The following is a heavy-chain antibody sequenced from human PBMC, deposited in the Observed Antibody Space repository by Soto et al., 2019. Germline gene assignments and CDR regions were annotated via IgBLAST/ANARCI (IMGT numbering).Heavy chain of an antibody. D-gene: IGHD6-19*01. CDR1: GFTFSSYW. V-gene: IGHV3-74*01. J-gene: IGHJ5*02. CDR3: ARGISSGWYSNWFDP. Sequence: HPGGSLRLSCAASGFTFSSYWMHWVRQAPGKGLVWVSRINSDGSSTSYADSVKGRFTISRDNAKNTLYLQMNSLRAEDTAVYYCARGISSGWYSNWFDPWGQGTLVTVSS. CDR2: INSDGSST.